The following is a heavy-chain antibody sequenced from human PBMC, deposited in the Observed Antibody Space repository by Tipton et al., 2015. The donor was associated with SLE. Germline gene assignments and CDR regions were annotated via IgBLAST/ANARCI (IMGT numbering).Heavy chain of an antibody. CDR1: GYTFTGYY. V-gene: IGHV1-2*06. Sequence: QSGAEVKKPGASVKVSCKASGYTFTGYYMHWVRQAPGQGLEWMGRINPNSGVTYYAQKFQGRVTMTTDTSTSTAYMELRSLRSDDTAVYYCARAGTMIARGYFDYWGQGTLVTVSS. D-gene: IGHD3-22*01. CDR2: INPNSGVT. CDR3: ARAGTMIARGYFDY. J-gene: IGHJ4*02.